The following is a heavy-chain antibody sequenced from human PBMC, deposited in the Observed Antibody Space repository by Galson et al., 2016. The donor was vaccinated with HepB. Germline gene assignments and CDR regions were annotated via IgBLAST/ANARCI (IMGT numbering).Heavy chain of an antibody. J-gene: IGHJ6*02. CDR1: GGSISSYY. V-gene: IGHV4-59*13. D-gene: IGHD5-18*01. Sequence: SETLSLTCTVSGGSISSYYWSWIRQPPGKGLEWLGYIYYSGSTSYNPSLKSRVTISVDKSKNQFSLKLSSVTAADTAVYYCARDPGYSYGYGHYYYGMDVWGQGTTVTVSS. CDR2: IYYSGST. CDR3: ARDPGYSYGYGHYYYGMDV.